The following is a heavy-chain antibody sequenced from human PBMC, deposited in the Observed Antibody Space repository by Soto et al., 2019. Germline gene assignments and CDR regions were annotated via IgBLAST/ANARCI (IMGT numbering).Heavy chain of an antibody. J-gene: IGHJ3*02. CDR2: INWNGGST. D-gene: IGHD6-13*01. V-gene: IGHV3-20*04. Sequence: GGSLRLSCAASGFTFDDYGMSWVRQAPGKGLEWVSGINWNGGSTGYADSVKGRFTISRDNAKNSLYLQMNSLRAEDTALYYCARESWHGIAEGAWDIRGQGTMVVVSS. CDR1: GFTFDDYG. CDR3: ARESWHGIAEGAWDI.